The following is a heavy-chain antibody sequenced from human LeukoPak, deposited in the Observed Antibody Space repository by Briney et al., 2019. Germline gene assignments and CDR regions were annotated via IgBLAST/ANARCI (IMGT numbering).Heavy chain of an antibody. J-gene: IGHJ3*02. CDR1: GYTFTDYY. V-gene: IGHV1-69-2*01. Sequence: ASVKVSCKFSGYTFTDYYMHWVQQAPGKGLEWMGLVDPEDGETIYAEKFQGRVTITADTSTDTAYMELSSLRSEDKAVYYCATAAYNAFDIWGQGTMVTVSS. CDR2: VDPEDGET. CDR3: ATAAYNAFDI. D-gene: IGHD2-2*01.